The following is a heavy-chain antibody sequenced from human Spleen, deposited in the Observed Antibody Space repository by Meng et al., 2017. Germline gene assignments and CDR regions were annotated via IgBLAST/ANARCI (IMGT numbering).Heavy chain of an antibody. Sequence: ASVKVSCKASGYTFTGYYMHWVRQAPGQGLEWMGRINPNSGGTNYAQKFQARVTMTGDTSISTAYMELSGLRSDDTAMYYCARDEDMSAAGKLFGDYWGQGTLVTVSS. CDR3: ARDEDMSAAGKLFGDY. J-gene: IGHJ4*02. CDR1: GYTFTGYY. V-gene: IGHV1-2*06. CDR2: INPNSGGT. D-gene: IGHD6-25*01.